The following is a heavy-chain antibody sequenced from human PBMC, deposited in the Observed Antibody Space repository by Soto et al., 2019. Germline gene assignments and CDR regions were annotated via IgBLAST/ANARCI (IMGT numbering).Heavy chain of an antibody. Sequence: EASVKVSCKASGYTFTSYGISWVRQAPGQGLEWMGWISAYNGNTNYAQKLQGRVTMTTDTSTSTAYMELRSLRSDDTAVYYCARGAQYVLAAAGNWFDPWGQGTLVTVSS. CDR3: ARGAQYVLAAAGNWFDP. D-gene: IGHD6-13*01. V-gene: IGHV1-18*04. CDR1: GYTFTSYG. J-gene: IGHJ5*02. CDR2: ISAYNGNT.